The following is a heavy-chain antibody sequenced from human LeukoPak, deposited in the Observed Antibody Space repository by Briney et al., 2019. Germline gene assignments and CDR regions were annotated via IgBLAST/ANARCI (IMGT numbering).Heavy chain of an antibody. Sequence: HSGGSLRLSCAASGFTFSSYAMHWVRQAPGKGLEGVAVISYDGSNKYYADSVKGRFTISRDNSKNTLYLQMNSLRAEDTAVYYCARDSGSYHLNPVGAFDIWGQGTMVTVSS. CDR2: ISYDGSNK. D-gene: IGHD1-26*01. CDR3: ARDSGSYHLNPVGAFDI. V-gene: IGHV3-30*04. J-gene: IGHJ3*02. CDR1: GFTFSSYA.